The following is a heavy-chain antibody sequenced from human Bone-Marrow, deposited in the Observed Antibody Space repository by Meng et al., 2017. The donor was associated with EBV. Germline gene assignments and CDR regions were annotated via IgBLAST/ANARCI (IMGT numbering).Heavy chain of an antibody. V-gene: IGHV3-33*01. J-gene: IGHJ4*02. Sequence: QVQLVESGGGVVQPGRSLRLSCAASGFSFGSYGMHWVRQAPGKGLEWVAVIWYDGSNKYYAESVKGRFTISRENSKNTLYLQMNSLRAEDTAVYYCARAVSYYDILSGFSHWGQGTLVTVSS. CDR3: ARAVSYYDILSGFSH. CDR2: IWYDGSNK. CDR1: GFSFGSYG. D-gene: IGHD3-9*01.